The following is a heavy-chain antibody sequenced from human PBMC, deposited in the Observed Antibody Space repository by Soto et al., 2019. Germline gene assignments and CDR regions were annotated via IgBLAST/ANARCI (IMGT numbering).Heavy chain of an antibody. Sequence: SETLSLTCTVSGGSISSYYWSWIRQSPGKGLEWIGYIHYSGSTNYNPSLKSRVTISVDTSKNQLSLKLSSVTAADTAVYYCARGSAAGTKSPFDYWGQGTLVTVSS. CDR3: ARGSAAGTKSPFDY. V-gene: IGHV4-59*01. J-gene: IGHJ4*02. CDR1: GGSISSYY. CDR2: IHYSGST. D-gene: IGHD6-13*01.